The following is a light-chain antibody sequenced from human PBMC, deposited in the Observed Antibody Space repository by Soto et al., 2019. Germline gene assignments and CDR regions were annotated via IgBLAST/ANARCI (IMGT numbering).Light chain of an antibody. CDR2: EVS. J-gene: IGLJ3*02. CDR1: SSDVGNYNL. V-gene: IGLV2-23*02. CDR3: CSYAGSNTWV. Sequence: QSALTQPASVSGSPGQSITISCTGTSSDVGNYNLVSWYQQHPGKAPKLMIYEVSKRPSGVSNRFSASKSGNTASLTISGLQAEDGADYYCCSYAGSNTWVFGGGTQLTVL.